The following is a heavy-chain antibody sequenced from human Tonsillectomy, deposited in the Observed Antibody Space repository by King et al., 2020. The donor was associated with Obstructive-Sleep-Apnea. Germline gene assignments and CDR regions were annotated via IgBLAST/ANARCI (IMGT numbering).Heavy chain of an antibody. J-gene: IGHJ6*02. CDR1: GFTFDDYA. Sequence: VQLVESGGVVVQPGGSLRLSCAASGFTFDDYAMHWVRQAPGKGLEWVSLISWDGGRTYHADSVKGRFTISRDNSKNSLYLQMNSLRDEDTALYYCARRDDMDVWGQGTTVTVSS. CDR2: ISWDGGRT. V-gene: IGHV3-43D*03. CDR3: ARRDDMDV.